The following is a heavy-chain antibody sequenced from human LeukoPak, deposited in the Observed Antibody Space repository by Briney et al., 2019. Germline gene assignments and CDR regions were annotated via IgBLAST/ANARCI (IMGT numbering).Heavy chain of an antibody. Sequence: KPGGSLRLSCAASGFTFSDYYMNWVRQAPGKGLEWVSSISSSSSYIYYADSVKGRFTISRDNAKNTLYLQMNSLRAEDTAVYYCARVDEPASIRYFDWLLLSDDAFDIWGQGTMVTVSS. D-gene: IGHD3-9*01. CDR3: ARVDEPASIRYFDWLLLSDDAFDI. J-gene: IGHJ3*02. CDR2: ISSSSSYI. CDR1: GFTFSDYY. V-gene: IGHV3-21*01.